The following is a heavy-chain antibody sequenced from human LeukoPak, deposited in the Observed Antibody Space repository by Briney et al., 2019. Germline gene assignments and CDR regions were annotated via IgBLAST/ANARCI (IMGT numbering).Heavy chain of an antibody. J-gene: IGHJ4*02. CDR2: IYYSGST. V-gene: IGHV4-59*01. D-gene: IGHD3-3*01. CDR3: ARGGVLEWLLRPAHFDY. Sequence: SETLSLTCTVSGGSISSYYWSWIRQPPGKGLEWIGYIYYSGSTNYNPTLKSRVTISVDTSKNQFSLKLSSVTAADTAVYYCARGGVLEWLLRPAHFDYWGQGTLVTVSS. CDR1: GGSISSYY.